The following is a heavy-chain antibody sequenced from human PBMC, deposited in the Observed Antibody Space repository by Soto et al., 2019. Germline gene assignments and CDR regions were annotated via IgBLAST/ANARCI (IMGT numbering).Heavy chain of an antibody. D-gene: IGHD6-13*01. Sequence: EVQLLESGGGLVQPGGSLRLSCAASGFTFSSYAMSWVRQAPGKGLEWVSAISGSGGSTYYADSVKGRFTISRDNSKNTLYLQMISLRGEDTAVYYCANDLAAGVGGDYWGQGALVTVSS. CDR3: ANDLAAGVGGDY. V-gene: IGHV3-23*01. J-gene: IGHJ4*02. CDR1: GFTFSSYA. CDR2: ISGSGGST.